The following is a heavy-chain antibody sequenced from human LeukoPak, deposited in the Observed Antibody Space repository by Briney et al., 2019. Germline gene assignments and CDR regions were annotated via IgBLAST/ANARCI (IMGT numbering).Heavy chain of an antibody. CDR1: GFTVSAKY. V-gene: IGHV3-53*01. J-gene: IGHJ4*02. Sequence: GGSLRLSCAASGFTVSAKYMSWVRQGPGKGLDWISSIYSDGGTNYADSVKGRFTISRENPKNTLYLQMNSLRAEDTAVYFCAKRGVVIRVILVGFHKEAYYFDSWGQGALVTVSS. CDR3: AKRGVVIRVILVGFHKEAYYFDS. D-gene: IGHD3-22*01. CDR2: IYSDGGT.